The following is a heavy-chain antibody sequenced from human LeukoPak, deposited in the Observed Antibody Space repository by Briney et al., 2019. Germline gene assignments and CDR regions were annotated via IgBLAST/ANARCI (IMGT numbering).Heavy chain of an antibody. V-gene: IGHV1-58*01. CDR1: GFTFTSSA. Sequence: ASVKVSCKDSGFTFTSSAVQRVRQARGQRLEWIGWSVVGSGNTNYAQKFQERVIITRAMSTSTAYMELSSLRSEDTAVYYGAASGTHCGGDCYPRLDYWGQGTLVTVSS. J-gene: IGHJ4*02. CDR2: SVVGSGNT. CDR3: AASGTHCGGDCYPRLDY. D-gene: IGHD2-21*02.